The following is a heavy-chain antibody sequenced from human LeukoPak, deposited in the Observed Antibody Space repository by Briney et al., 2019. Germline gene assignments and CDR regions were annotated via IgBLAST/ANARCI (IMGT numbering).Heavy chain of an antibody. Sequence: GGSLRLSCAASGFTFSSYAMSWVRQAPGKGLVWVSRINSDGSSTSYADSVKGRFTISRDNAKNTLYLQMNSLRAEDTAVYYCARDSWESGLDYFDYWGQGTLVTVSS. V-gene: IGHV3-74*01. D-gene: IGHD1-26*01. CDR1: GFTFSSYA. CDR3: ARDSWESGLDYFDY. CDR2: INSDGSST. J-gene: IGHJ4*02.